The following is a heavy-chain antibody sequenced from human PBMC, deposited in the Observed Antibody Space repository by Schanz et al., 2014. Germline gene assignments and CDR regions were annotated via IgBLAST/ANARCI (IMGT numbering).Heavy chain of an antibody. CDR3: TRSQGSSFDS. J-gene: IGHJ4*02. D-gene: IGHD6-13*01. CDR1: GFTFSSYA. CDR2: FNDGGINK. Sequence: EVQLLESGGGLAQPGGSLRLSCAASGFTFSSYAMSWVRQAPGKGLEWVSSFNDGGINKYYADSVKDRFTISSDNSKSTLYLQMTSVRAEDTAGYYCTRSQGSSFDSWGQGTLVTVSS. V-gene: IGHV3-23*01.